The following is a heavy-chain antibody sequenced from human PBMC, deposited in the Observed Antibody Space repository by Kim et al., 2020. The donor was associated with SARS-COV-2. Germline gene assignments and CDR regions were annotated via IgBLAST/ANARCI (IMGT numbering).Heavy chain of an antibody. CDR3: ARVRHCSGGSCYFGDY. CDR1: GYTFTSYG. Sequence: ASVKVSCKASGYTFTSYGISWVRQAPGQGLEWMGWISAYNGNTNYAQKLQGRVTMTTDTSTSTAYMELRSLRSDDTAVYYCARVRHCSGGSCYFGDYWGQGTLVTVSS. J-gene: IGHJ4*02. V-gene: IGHV1-18*01. CDR2: ISAYNGNT. D-gene: IGHD2-15*01.